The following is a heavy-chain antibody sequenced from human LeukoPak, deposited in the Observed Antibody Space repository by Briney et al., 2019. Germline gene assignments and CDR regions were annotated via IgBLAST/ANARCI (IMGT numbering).Heavy chain of an antibody. Sequence: GGSLRLSCAASGFTFSSYGMHWVRQAPGKGLEWVAVIWYDGSNKYYADSVKGRFTISRDNSKNTLYLQMNSLRAEDTAVYYCARVELDIVVVPAAPWFDPWGQGTLVTVSS. D-gene: IGHD2-2*01. CDR3: ARVELDIVVVPAAPWFDP. V-gene: IGHV3-33*01. CDR1: GFTFSSYG. J-gene: IGHJ5*02. CDR2: IWYDGSNK.